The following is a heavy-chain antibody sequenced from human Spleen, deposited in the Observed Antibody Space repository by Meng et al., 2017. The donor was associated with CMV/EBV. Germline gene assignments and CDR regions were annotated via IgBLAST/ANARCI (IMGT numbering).Heavy chain of an antibody. D-gene: IGHD6-6*01. V-gene: IGHV3-33*01. Sequence: GESLKISCEASGFAFNSYGMHWVRQAPDKGLEWVAGIWFDGTNQNYADSVRGRFTISRDNSKNTLYLQMNSLRAEDTAVYYCAESYSSSHDDAFDIWGQGTMVTVSS. CDR2: IWFDGTNQ. J-gene: IGHJ3*02. CDR1: GFAFNSYG. CDR3: AESYSSSHDDAFDI.